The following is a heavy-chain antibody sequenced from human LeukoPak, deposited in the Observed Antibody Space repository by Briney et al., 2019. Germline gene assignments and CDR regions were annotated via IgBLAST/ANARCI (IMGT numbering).Heavy chain of an antibody. CDR2: ISGSGGST. CDR3: AKRGVIRVILVGFHKEAYYFDS. V-gene: IGHV3-23*01. J-gene: IGHJ4*02. CDR1: GITLSNYG. D-gene: IGHD3-10*01. Sequence: GGSLRLSCAVPGITLSNYGMSWVRQAPGKGLEWVAGISGSGGSTNYADSVKGRFTISRDNPKNTLYLQMNSLTVEDTAVYFCAKRGVIRVILVGFHKEAYYFDSWGQGALVTVSS.